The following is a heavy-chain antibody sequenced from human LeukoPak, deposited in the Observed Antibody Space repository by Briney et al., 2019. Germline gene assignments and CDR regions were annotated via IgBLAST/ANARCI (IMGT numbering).Heavy chain of an antibody. V-gene: IGHV3-11*06. Sequence: GGSLRLSCAASGFTFSDYYMSWIRQAPGKGLEGVSYISSSSGYTNYADSVKGRFTISRDNSKNTLLLQMNSLRPEDTAVYYCAKGGCSSNICYENCWGQGTLVTVS. CDR3: AKGGCSSNICYENC. CDR1: GFTFSDYY. J-gene: IGHJ4*02. D-gene: IGHD2-2*01. CDR2: ISSSSGYT.